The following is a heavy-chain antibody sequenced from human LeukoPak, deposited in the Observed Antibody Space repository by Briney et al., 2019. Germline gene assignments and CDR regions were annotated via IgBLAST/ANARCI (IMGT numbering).Heavy chain of an antibody. J-gene: IGHJ4*02. V-gene: IGHV3-30-3*01. D-gene: IGHD3-3*01. CDR3: ARDQEMGYYDFCYGELDY. CDR2: ISYDGSNR. Sequence: GGSLRLSCAASGFTFNNYAMHWVRQAPGKGLEWVAVISYDGSNRYYADSLKGRFTISRDNSKNTLYLRMNSLRAEDTAVYYCARDQEMGYYDFCYGELDYWGQGTLVTVSS. CDR1: GFTFNNYA.